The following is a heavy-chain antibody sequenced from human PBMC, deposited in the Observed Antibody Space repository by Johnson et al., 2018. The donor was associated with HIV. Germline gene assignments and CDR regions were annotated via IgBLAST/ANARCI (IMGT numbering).Heavy chain of an antibody. CDR3: ARGASSSNSFDI. CDR2: INQDGSEK. D-gene: IGHD6-6*01. Sequence: VQLVESGGGLAKPAWSQRLSCAASGFTFSRYWMNWVRQAPGKGLEWVANINQDGSEKYYVDSVKGRFTISRDNAKNSLYLQMNSLRVEDTGVYYCARGASSSNSFDIWGQGTMVTVSS. J-gene: IGHJ3*02. V-gene: IGHV3-7*05. CDR1: GFTFSRYW.